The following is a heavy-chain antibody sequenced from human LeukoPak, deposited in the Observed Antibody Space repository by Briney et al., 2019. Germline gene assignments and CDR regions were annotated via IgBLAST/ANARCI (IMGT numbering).Heavy chain of an antibody. CDR3: ARHNYGGDSFYWYFDL. Sequence: GESLKISCKGSGYSFSSYWIGWLRQMPGKGLEWMGIIYPGDSDTRYSPSFQGQVTISTDKSINTAYLQWSSLKASDTAMYYCARHNYGGDSFYWYFDLWGRGTLVTVSS. V-gene: IGHV5-51*01. J-gene: IGHJ2*01. CDR2: IYPGDSDT. CDR1: GYSFSSYW. D-gene: IGHD4-23*01.